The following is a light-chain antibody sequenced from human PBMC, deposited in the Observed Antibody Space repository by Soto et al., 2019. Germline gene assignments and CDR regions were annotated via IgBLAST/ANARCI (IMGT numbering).Light chain of an antibody. CDR3: QHYNSYSEA. Sequence: DIQMTQSPSILSASVGDRVTVTCRASQSISTWLGWYQQKPGKAPTLLIYDASSLESGVPSRFSGSGSGTEFTLTISSLQPDDFATYYCQHYNSYSEAFGQGTKVDIK. J-gene: IGKJ1*01. CDR1: QSISTW. V-gene: IGKV1-5*01. CDR2: DAS.